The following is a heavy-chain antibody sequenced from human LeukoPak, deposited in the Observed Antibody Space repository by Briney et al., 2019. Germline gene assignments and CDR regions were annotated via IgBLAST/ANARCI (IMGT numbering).Heavy chain of an antibody. CDR1: GGTFSSYA. Sequence: SVKVPCKASGGTFSSYAISWVRQAPGQGLEWMGGIIPVFGTAKYARKFQGRVTITADESTNTAYMEVSSLRFDDTAVYYCARDWGMGPSSSWAWGQGTLVTVSS. V-gene: IGHV1-69*13. CDR3: ARDWGMGPSSSWA. CDR2: IIPVFGTA. D-gene: IGHD6-13*01. J-gene: IGHJ5*02.